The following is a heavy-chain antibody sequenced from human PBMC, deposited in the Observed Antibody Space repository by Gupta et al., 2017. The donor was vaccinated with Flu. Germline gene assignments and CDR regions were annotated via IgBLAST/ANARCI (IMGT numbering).Heavy chain of an antibody. D-gene: IGHD3-3*01. CDR2: INPNSGDT. CDR3: ARHLSGNYDPPHYFDY. CDR1: GYMFTGHY. V-gene: IGHV1-2*02. J-gene: IGHJ4*02. Sequence: QVQLAESGAEVKKPGASVKVSCKASGYMFTGHYMHWVRQAPGQGLEWMGWINPNSGDTKYAQKFQGRFTMTRDTSISTTYMDLSSLTSDETAVYYCARHLSGNYDPPHYFDYWGQGTLVTVSS.